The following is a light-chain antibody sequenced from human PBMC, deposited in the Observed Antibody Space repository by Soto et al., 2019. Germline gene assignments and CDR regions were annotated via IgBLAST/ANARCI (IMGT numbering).Light chain of an antibody. CDR2: EVS. CDR3: SSYADSSNLVV. V-gene: IGLV2-8*01. CDR1: RSDVGGYNY. J-gene: IGLJ2*01. Sequence: QSALTQPPSASGSPGQSVTISCTGTRSDVGGYNYVSWYQQHPGKAPKLMIYEVSKRPSGVPDRFSGSKSGNTASLTVSGLQAEDEADYYCSSYADSSNLVVFGGGTQLTVL.